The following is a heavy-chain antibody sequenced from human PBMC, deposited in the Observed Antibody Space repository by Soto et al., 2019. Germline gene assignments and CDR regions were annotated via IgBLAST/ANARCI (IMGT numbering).Heavy chain of an antibody. Sequence: GGSLRLSCAASGFTFSSYYMTWVRQAPGKGLEWVGRIKSKTDGGTTDYAAPVKGRFTISRDDSKNTLYLQMNSLKTEDTAVYYCTTGPVAYYYDSSGYLPLDYRGQGTLVTVSS. CDR1: GFTFSSYY. CDR2: IKSKTDGGTT. J-gene: IGHJ4*02. V-gene: IGHV3-15*01. D-gene: IGHD3-22*01. CDR3: TTGPVAYYYDSSGYLPLDY.